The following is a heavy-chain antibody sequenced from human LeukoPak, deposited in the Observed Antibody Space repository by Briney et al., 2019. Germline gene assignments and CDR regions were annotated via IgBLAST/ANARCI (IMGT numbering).Heavy chain of an antibody. CDR1: GDSVSSNSAA. CDR2: TYYRSKWYA. Sequence: SQTLSLTCAISGDSVSSNSAAWNWIRQSPSRGLKWLGRTYYRSKWYADYAVSVKGRITINPDTSKNQVSLQLNSVTPEDTAMYYCARDGSSGWSNNWFDPWGQGTLVTVSS. J-gene: IGHJ5*02. CDR3: ARDGSSGWSNNWFDP. V-gene: IGHV6-1*01. D-gene: IGHD6-19*01.